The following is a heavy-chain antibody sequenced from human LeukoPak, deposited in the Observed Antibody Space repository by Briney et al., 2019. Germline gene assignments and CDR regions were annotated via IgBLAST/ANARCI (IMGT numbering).Heavy chain of an antibody. CDR3: ASWFGENDALDI. Sequence: ASVKVSCKASGYTFISQYVHWVRQAPGRGLEWMGIINPSGGSTRYAQKFQGRVTMTRDTSTSTVYMELKRLRSEDTAVYYCASWFGENDALDIWGQGTMVTVSS. CDR1: GYTFISQY. CDR2: INPSGGST. J-gene: IGHJ3*02. D-gene: IGHD3-10*01. V-gene: IGHV1-46*01.